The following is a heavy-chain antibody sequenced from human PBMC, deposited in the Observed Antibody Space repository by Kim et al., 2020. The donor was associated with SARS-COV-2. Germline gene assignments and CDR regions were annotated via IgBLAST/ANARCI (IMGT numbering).Heavy chain of an antibody. V-gene: IGHV3-23*01. CDR2: ISGSGGST. J-gene: IGHJ4*02. CDR1: GFTFSSFTFSSFA. Sequence: GGSLRLSCAASGFTFSSFTFSSFAMSWVRQAPGKGLEWVSDISGSGGSTYYADSVKGRFTISRDHSKNTLYLQMNSLRAEDTAVYYCASYGRFGESLQYWGQGTLVTVSS. CDR3: ASYGRFGESLQY. D-gene: IGHD3-10*01.